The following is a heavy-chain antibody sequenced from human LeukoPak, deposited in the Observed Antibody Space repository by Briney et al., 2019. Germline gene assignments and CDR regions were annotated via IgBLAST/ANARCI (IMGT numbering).Heavy chain of an antibody. Sequence: PSETLSLTCTVSGGSIRSSSYYWGWIRQPPGKGLEWIGSIYYSGSTYYNPSLKSRVSISVDTSKSQFSLKLSSVTAADTAVYYCARDSGTTGEVKFDLWGQGTLVTVSP. CDR2: IYYSGST. CDR3: ARDSGTTGEVKFDL. D-gene: IGHD3-10*01. V-gene: IGHV4-39*07. CDR1: GGSIRSSSYY. J-gene: IGHJ5*02.